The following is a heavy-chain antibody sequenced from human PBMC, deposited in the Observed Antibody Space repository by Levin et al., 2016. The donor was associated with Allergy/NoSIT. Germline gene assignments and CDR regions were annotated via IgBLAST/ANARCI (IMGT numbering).Heavy chain of an antibody. D-gene: IGHD6-6*01. Sequence: WIRQPPGKGLEWVSIISDSGGSTYYADSVKGRFTISRDNSKNTLYLQMNSLRAEDTAVYYCAKDFKYSSSSLWFDPWGQGTLVTVSS. J-gene: IGHJ5*02. V-gene: IGHV3-23*01. CDR3: AKDFKYSSSSLWFDP. CDR2: ISDSGGST.